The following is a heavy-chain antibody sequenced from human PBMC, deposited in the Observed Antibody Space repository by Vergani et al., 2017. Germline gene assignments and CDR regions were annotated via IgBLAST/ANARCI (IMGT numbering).Heavy chain of an antibody. CDR3: AGRSTVGWVVKLGWIGA. CDR1: GASIRSSNYY. Sequence: QLQLQESGPGLVKPSATLSLTCSVSGASIRSSNYYWGWIRQPPGKGLEGIASIYYSGSTYYNPSLKSRVTISVDTSKNQFSLKLSSVTAADTAVYFCAGRSTVGWVVKLGWIGAWGEGILVTVSS. V-gene: IGHV4-39*01. CDR2: IYYSGST. J-gene: IGHJ5*02. D-gene: IGHD4-23*01.